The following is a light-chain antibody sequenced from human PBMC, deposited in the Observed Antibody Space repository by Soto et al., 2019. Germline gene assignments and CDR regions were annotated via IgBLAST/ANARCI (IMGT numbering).Light chain of an antibody. CDR2: GAS. V-gene: IGKV3-15*01. CDR3: QQYHNWPPQYT. CDR1: QSVASN. J-gene: IGKJ2*01. Sequence: EIVMTQSPDSLSVSPGDGATLSCRASQSVASNVAWYQQKPGQGPRLLIHGASTRAVGVPARFSGSGSGTEFTLTINSLQSEDFAVYYCQQYHNWPPQYTFGQGTKLQIK.